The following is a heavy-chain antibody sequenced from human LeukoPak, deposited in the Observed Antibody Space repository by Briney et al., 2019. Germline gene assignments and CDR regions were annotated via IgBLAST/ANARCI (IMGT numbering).Heavy chain of an antibody. Sequence: PGGSLRLSCAASGFTFSNYAMSWVRQAPGKGLEWVSAISGSGASTYYADYVKGRFTISRDNSKNTLYLQMNSLRVDDMAVYYCAMRGGPDYWGQGTLVTLSS. CDR3: AMRGGPDY. CDR1: GFTFSNYA. D-gene: IGHD2-15*01. CDR2: ISGSGAST. V-gene: IGHV3-23*01. J-gene: IGHJ4*02.